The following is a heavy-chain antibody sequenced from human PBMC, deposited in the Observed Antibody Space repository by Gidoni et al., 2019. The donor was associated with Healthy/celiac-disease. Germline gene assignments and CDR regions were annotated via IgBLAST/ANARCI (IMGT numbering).Heavy chain of an antibody. V-gene: IGHV3-21*01. Sequence: EVQLVEAGGGLVKPVGSLRLSCAASGFTFSSYSMNWVRQAPGKGLEWVSSISSSSSYIYYADSVKGRFTISRDNAKNSLYLQMNSLRAEDTAVYYCARDYYDSSGYTTFGYWGQGTLVTVSS. CDR1: GFTFSSYS. CDR3: ARDYYDSSGYTTFGY. CDR2: ISSSSSYI. D-gene: IGHD3-22*01. J-gene: IGHJ4*02.